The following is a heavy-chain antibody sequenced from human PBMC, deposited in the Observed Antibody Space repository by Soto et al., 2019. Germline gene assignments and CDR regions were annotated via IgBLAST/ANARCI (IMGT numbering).Heavy chain of an antibody. CDR2: FDPEDGET. J-gene: IGHJ4*02. CDR1: GYTLTELS. V-gene: IGHV1-24*01. Sequence: ASVKVSCKVSGYTLTELSMHWVRQAHGKGLEWMGGFDPEDGETIYAQKFQGRVTMTEDTSTDTAYMELSSLRSEDTAVYYCATAPYDSSGYSLYFDYWGQGTLVTVSS. CDR3: ATAPYDSSGYSLYFDY. D-gene: IGHD3-22*01.